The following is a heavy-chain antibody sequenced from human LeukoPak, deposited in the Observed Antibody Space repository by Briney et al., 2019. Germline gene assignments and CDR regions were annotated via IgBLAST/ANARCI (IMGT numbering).Heavy chain of an antibody. D-gene: IGHD3-3*01. CDR1: GRSFSGSY. V-gene: IGHV4-34*01. CDR2: INHSGRH. CDR3: RRTGPPDFWSGRYYYYHYMDV. J-gene: IGHJ6*03. Sequence: SEPVSLPSSVYGRSFSGSYWRWISPPPERGLEWMGEINHSGRHNYNPTLKRRVTISIDKPKNQFSLPVTSVTAADPPVYYVRRTGPPDFWSGRYYYYHYMDVWGKGTTVTVSS.